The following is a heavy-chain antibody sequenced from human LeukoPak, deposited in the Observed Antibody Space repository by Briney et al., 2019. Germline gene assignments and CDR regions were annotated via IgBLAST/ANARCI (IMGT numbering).Heavy chain of an antibody. Sequence: SDTLSLTYTVSCGSISSSSNYCGWIRQPPGKGLEWIGNLFYSGNTYYNPSLKRRVTIPVDKYKNQFSLKLNSVTAADTAVYYSARLQHVGMYVENWFDTWGEGTLVTVSS. V-gene: IGHV4-39*01. D-gene: IGHD3-16*01. CDR3: ARLQHVGMYVENWFDT. CDR2: LFYSGNT. J-gene: IGHJ5*02. CDR1: CGSISSSSNY.